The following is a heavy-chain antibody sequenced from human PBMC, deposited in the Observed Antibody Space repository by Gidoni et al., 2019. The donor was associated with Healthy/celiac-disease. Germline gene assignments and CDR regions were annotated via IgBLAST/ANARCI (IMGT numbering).Heavy chain of an antibody. V-gene: IGHV3-9*01. CDR3: AKDSRWDILTGVNYGMDV. Sequence: EVQLVESGGGLVQPGRSLRLSCAASGFTFDDYAMHWVRQAPGKGLEWVSGISWNSGSIGYADSVKGRFTISRDNAKNSLYLQMNSLRAEDTALYYCAKDSRWDILTGVNYGMDVWGQGTTVTVSS. J-gene: IGHJ6*02. D-gene: IGHD3-9*01. CDR2: ISWNSGSI. CDR1: GFTFDDYA.